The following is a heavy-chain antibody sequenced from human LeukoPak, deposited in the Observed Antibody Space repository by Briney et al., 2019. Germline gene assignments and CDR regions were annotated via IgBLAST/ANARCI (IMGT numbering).Heavy chain of an antibody. CDR2: ISNNGGAT. J-gene: IGHJ4*02. CDR3: ARYTSSWYDY. V-gene: IGHV3-64*02. Sequence: PGGSLRLSCAASGFTFSNYAMHWVRQAPGKGLEYVSAISNNGGATYYADSVKGRFTISRDNSKNTLFLQMGSLRAEDMAVYYCARYTSSWYDYWGKGTLVTVSS. CDR1: GFTFSNYA. D-gene: IGHD6-13*01.